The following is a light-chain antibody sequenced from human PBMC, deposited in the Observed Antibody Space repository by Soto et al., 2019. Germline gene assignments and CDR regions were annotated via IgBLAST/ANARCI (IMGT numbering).Light chain of an antibody. Sequence: QSVLTQPPSASGTPGQRVTISCSGSASNIGSNSVAWYQQFPGTAPKLLISNNNRRPSGVPDRFSGSKSGTSASLAISGLQSEDEADYICAASDDSLDGWVFGGGTKVTVL. CDR3: AASDDSLDGWV. V-gene: IGLV1-44*01. J-gene: IGLJ3*02. CDR2: NNN. CDR1: ASNIGSNS.